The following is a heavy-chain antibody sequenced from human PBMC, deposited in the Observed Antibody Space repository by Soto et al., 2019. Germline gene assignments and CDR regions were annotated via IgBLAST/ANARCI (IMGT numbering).Heavy chain of an antibody. V-gene: IGHV1-3*01. D-gene: IGHD4-4*01. CDR1: GYTFTSYA. J-gene: IGHJ4*02. Sequence: QVQLVQSGAEVKKPGASVKVSCKASGYTFTSYAMHWVRQAPGQRLEWMGWINAGDGNTKYSQKFQGRVTITRDTTGSTGCLEVSSLRSEDTAVYFFARDAMTTEFDYWGQGTLGPVPP. CDR3: ARDAMTTEFDY. CDR2: INAGDGNT.